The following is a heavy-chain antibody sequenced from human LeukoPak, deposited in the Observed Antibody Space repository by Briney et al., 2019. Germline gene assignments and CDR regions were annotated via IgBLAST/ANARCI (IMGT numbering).Heavy chain of an antibody. J-gene: IGHJ6*03. D-gene: IGHD3-22*01. Sequence: GGSLRLSCAASGFTFSSYSMNWVRQAPGKGLEWVSSISSSSYIYYADSVKGRFTISRDNAKNSLYLQMNSLRAEDTAVYYCASTYSSGPIYYYYMDVWGKETTVTVSS. V-gene: IGHV3-21*01. CDR2: ISSSSYI. CDR1: GFTFSSYS. CDR3: ASTYSSGPIYYYYMDV.